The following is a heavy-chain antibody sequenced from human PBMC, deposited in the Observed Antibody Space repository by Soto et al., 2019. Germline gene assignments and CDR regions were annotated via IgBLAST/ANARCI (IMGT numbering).Heavy chain of an antibody. D-gene: IGHD3-22*01. CDR2: IWYDGSNK. V-gene: IGHV3-33*01. CDR3: ARDHHDSSGYYYYYYGMDV. J-gene: IGHJ6*02. CDR1: GFTFSSYG. Sequence: PGGSLRLSCAASGFTFSSYGMHWVRQAPGKGLEWVAVIWYDGSNKYYADSVKGRFTISRDNSKNTLYLQMNSLRAEDTAAYYCARDHHDSSGYYYYYYGMDVWGQGTTVTVSS.